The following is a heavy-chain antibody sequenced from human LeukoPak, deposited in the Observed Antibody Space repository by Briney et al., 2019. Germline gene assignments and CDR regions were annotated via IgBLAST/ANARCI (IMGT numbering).Heavy chain of an antibody. J-gene: IGHJ4*02. V-gene: IGHV3-30-3*01. Sequence: PGGSLRLSCAASGFTFSTYVMNWVRQGPGKGLEWVAVISYDGSNKFYADSVKGRFTISRDNSKNTLYLQMSSLSAEDTAVYYCARTTTPHYYGSGSYALGYWGQGTLVTVPS. D-gene: IGHD3-10*01. CDR3: ARTTTPHYYGSGSYALGY. CDR1: GFTFSTYV. CDR2: ISYDGSNK.